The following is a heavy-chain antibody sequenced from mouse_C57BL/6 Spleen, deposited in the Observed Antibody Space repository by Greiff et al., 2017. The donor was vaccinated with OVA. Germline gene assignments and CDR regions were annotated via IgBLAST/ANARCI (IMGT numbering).Heavy chain of an antibody. V-gene: IGHV1-15*01. D-gene: IGHD2-4*01. CDR3: TSRDYGWYFDV. CDR2: IDPETGGT. Sequence: VKLVESGAELVRPGASVTLSCKASGYTFTDYEMHWVKQTPVHGLEWIGAIDPETGGTAYNQKFKGKAILTADKSSSTAYMELRSLTSEDSAVYYCTSRDYGWYFDVWGTGTTVTVSS. CDR1: GYTFTDYE. J-gene: IGHJ1*03.